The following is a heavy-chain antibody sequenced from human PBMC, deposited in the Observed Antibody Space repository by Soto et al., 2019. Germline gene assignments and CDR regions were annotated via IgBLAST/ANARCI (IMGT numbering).Heavy chain of an antibody. CDR2: IIPILGIA. D-gene: IGHD2-2*02. Sequence: SVKVSCKASGGTFSSYTISWVRQAPGQGLEWMGRIIPILGIANYAQKFQGRVTITADKSTSTAYMELSSLRSEDTAVYYCASHGGYCSSTSCYINWFDPWGQGTLVTVSS. CDR1: GGTFSSYT. CDR3: ASHGGYCSSTSCYINWFDP. V-gene: IGHV1-69*02. J-gene: IGHJ5*02.